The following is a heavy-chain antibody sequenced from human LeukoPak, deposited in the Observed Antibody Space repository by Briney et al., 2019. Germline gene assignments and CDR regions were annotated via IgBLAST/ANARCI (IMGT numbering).Heavy chain of an antibody. J-gene: IGHJ3*02. Sequence: PSETLSLTCTVSGGCISSYYWSWIRQPPGKGLEWIGYIYYSGSTNYNPSLKSRVTISVDTSKNQFSLKLSSVTAADTAVYYCARDHLGASHGVSRAFDIWGQGTMVTVSS. CDR3: ARDHLGASHGVSRAFDI. D-gene: IGHD3-10*01. CDR1: GGCISSYY. V-gene: IGHV4-59*13. CDR2: IYYSGST.